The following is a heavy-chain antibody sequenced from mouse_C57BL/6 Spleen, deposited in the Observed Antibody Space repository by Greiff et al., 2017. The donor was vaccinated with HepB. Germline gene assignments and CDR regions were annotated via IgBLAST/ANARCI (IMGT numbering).Heavy chain of an antibody. CDR1: GYTFTSYG. J-gene: IGHJ4*01. CDR2: IYPRSGNI. Sequence: QVQLQQSGAELARPGASVKLSCKASGYTFTSYGISWVKQRTGQGLEWIGEIYPRSGNIYYNEKFKGKATLAADKSSSTAYMELRSLTSEDSAVCYCAGSGNYCAMDYWGQGTSVTVSS. CDR3: AGSGNYCAMDY. D-gene: IGHD4-1*01. V-gene: IGHV1-81*01.